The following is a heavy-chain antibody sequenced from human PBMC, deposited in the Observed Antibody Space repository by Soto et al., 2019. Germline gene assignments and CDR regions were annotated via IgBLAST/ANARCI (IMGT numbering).Heavy chain of an antibody. CDR1: GDSVSSGNYY. CDR3: ARGQQLVYFDY. V-gene: IGHV4-61*01. D-gene: IGHD6-13*01. Sequence: QVQLQESGPGLVKPSETLSLSCTVSGDSVSSGNYYWTWIRQPPGGGLEWIGYIHSSGTTIYNPSLKRRGIISTDASKNQFSLKLTSVTAADTAVYYCARGQQLVYFDYWGQGTLVTVSS. CDR2: IHSSGTT. J-gene: IGHJ4*02.